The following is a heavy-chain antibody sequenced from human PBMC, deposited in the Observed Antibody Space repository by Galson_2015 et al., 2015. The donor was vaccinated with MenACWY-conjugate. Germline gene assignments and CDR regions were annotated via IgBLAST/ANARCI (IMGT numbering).Heavy chain of an antibody. CDR2: IYYSGTT. CDR1: GGSISSYY. V-gene: IGHV4-59*08. D-gene: IGHD2-15*01. J-gene: IGHJ4*02. Sequence: ETLSLTCTVSGGSISSYYLSWIRQPPGRGLEWIGYIYYSGTTKYNPSLKSRVTISADTSKTQFSPRLNSVTAADTAVYYCARRHCSSGSCFFDYWGQGSLVTVSS. CDR3: ARRHCSSGSCFFDY.